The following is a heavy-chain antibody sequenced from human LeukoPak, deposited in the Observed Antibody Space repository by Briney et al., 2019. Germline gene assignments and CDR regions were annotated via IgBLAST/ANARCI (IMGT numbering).Heavy chain of an antibody. V-gene: IGHV1-2*02. Sequence: GGSVSVSCKASGYTFTGYYLHWVRQAPGQGLEDMGWINPNSGDKTSAQRFQGRVTITRDTSISTAYMEVSRLTSDDTAVYYCARDAVTGYSSGWYKPFPFDNWGQGTLVTVSS. J-gene: IGHJ4*02. CDR3: ARDAVTGYSSGWYKPFPFDN. CDR1: GYTFTGYY. D-gene: IGHD6-19*01. CDR2: INPNSGDK.